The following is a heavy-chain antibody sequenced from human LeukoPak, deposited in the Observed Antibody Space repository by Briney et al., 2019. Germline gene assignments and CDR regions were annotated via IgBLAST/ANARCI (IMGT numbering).Heavy chain of an antibody. CDR3: ARDWAGTDYYYGMDV. D-gene: IGHD3-10*01. V-gene: IGHV3-48*01. J-gene: IGHJ6*02. CDR2: ISSSSRTI. CDR1: GFTFRSYS. Sequence: GGSLRLSCAVSGFTFRSYSINWVRQAAGKGLEWVSYISSSSRTIYYADSVKGRFTIPRDNAKNSLFLQMNSLRAEDTAVYYCARDWAGTDYYYGMDVWGQGTTVTVSS.